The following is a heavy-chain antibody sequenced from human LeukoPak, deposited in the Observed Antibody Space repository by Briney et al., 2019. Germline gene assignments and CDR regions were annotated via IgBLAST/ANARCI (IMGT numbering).Heavy chain of an antibody. CDR3: ARDSEQWLPLDY. Sequence: GGSLRLSCAASGFTFSSYAMHWVRQAPGKGLEWVAVISYDGSNKYYADSVKGRFTISRDNAKNSLYLQMNSLRAEDTAVYYCARDSEQWLPLDYWGQGTLVTVSS. J-gene: IGHJ4*02. D-gene: IGHD6-19*01. CDR2: ISYDGSNK. CDR1: GFTFSSYA. V-gene: IGHV3-30-3*01.